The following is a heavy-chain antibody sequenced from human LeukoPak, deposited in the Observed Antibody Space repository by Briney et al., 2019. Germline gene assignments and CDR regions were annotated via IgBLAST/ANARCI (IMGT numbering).Heavy chain of an antibody. J-gene: IGHJ4*02. CDR2: INSDGSST. D-gene: IGHD4-17*01. Sequence: GGSLRLSCAASGFTFSSYWMHWVRQAPGKGLVWVSRINSDGSSTSYADSVKGRFTISRDNAKNTQYLQMNSLRAEDTAVYYCAREWGETYGDPGHFDYWGQGTLVTVSS. V-gene: IGHV3-74*01. CDR3: AREWGETYGDPGHFDY. CDR1: GFTFSSYW.